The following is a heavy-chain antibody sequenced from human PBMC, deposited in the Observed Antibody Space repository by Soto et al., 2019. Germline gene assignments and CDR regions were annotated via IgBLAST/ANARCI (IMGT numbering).Heavy chain of an antibody. V-gene: IGHV3-64*01. CDR2: ISNNGDTT. D-gene: IGHD6-25*01. CDR3: ARGPGVSAAEHYFYGMDV. CDR1: GFTFSSYA. Sequence: EVQLVESGGGLVQPGGSLRLSCAAFGFTFSSYAMHWVRQAPGKGLEYVSAISNNGDTTYYANSVKGRFAISRDNSKNTLYLQMGSLTAEDRAVYYCARGPGVSAAEHYFYGMDVWGQGTTVTVSS. J-gene: IGHJ6*02.